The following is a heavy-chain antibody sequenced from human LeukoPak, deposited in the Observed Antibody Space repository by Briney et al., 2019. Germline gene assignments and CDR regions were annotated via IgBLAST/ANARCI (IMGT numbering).Heavy chain of an antibody. J-gene: IGHJ6*03. Sequence: PGGSLRLSCAASGFTFSSYAMSWVRQAPGKGLEWASTISGSGGSTDYADSVKGRFTISRDNSKNTLYLQMNSLRAEDTAVYYCAKDRSHCTNGVCHNYYYMDVWGKGTTVTVSS. CDR3: AKDRSHCTNGVCHNYYYMDV. CDR2: ISGSGGST. D-gene: IGHD2-8*01. CDR1: GFTFSSYA. V-gene: IGHV3-23*01.